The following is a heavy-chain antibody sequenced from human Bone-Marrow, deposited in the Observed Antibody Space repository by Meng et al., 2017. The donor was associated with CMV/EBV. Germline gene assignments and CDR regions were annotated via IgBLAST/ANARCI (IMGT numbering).Heavy chain of an antibody. CDR2: IIPIFGTA. CDR1: GGTFSSYA. CDR3: AKMAKYCSSTSCYHSVFYP. D-gene: IGHD2-2*01. J-gene: IGHJ5*02. V-gene: IGHV1-69*05. Sequence: SVKVSCKASGGTFSSYAISWVRQAPGQGLEWMGGIIPIFGTANYAQKFQGRVTITTDESTSTAYMELSSLRSEDTAVYYCAKMAKYCSSTSCYHSVFYPWGQGTLVTVFS.